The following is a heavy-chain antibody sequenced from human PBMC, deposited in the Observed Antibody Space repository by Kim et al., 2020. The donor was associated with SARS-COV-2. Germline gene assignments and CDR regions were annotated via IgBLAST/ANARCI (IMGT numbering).Heavy chain of an antibody. D-gene: IGHD2-15*01. CDR3: GRDNDRGGHEDQFDY. CDR2: IWYDGSKK. V-gene: IGHV3-33*01. CDR1: GFRFSSYG. J-gene: IGHJ4*01. Sequence: GGSLRLSCAVSGFRFSSYGMHWVRQAPGKGLEWVAVIWYDGSKKYYRDFEKGRFIVSSDDSKNTVYLEMNSLRVEDTAVYHGGRDNDRGGHEDQFDYWG.